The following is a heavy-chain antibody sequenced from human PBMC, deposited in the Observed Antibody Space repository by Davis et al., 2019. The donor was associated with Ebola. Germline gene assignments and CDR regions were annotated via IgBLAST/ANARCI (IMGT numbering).Heavy chain of an antibody. CDR1: GGSISSYY. J-gene: IGHJ4*02. CDR3: ARARDDFWSGYYAY. Sequence: PSETLSLTCTVSGGSISSYYWSWIRQPPGKGLEWIGYIYYSGSTNYNPSLKSRVTISVDTSKNQFSLKLSSVTAADTAVYYCARARDDFWSGYYAYWGQGTLVTVSS. V-gene: IGHV4-59*01. CDR2: IYYSGST. D-gene: IGHD3-3*01.